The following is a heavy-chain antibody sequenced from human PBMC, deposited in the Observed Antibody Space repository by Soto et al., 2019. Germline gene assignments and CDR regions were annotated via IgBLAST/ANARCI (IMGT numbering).Heavy chain of an antibody. CDR2: IKQDGSEK. J-gene: IGHJ5*02. CDR3: ARDRYCSGGSCYSVFWFDP. CDR1: GFTFSSYW. V-gene: IGHV3-7*01. D-gene: IGHD2-15*01. Sequence: GGSLRLSCAASGFTFSSYWMGWVRQAPGKGLEWVANIKQDGSEKYYVDSVKGRFTISRDNAKNSLYLQMNSLRAEDTAVYYCARDRYCSGGSCYSVFWFDPWGQGTLVTVSS.